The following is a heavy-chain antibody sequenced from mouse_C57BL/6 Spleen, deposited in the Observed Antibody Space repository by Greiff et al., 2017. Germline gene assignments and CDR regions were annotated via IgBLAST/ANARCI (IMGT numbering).Heavy chain of an antibody. CDR3: ARGIYYYGSVLEY. CDR2: IYPSDSET. J-gene: IGHJ2*01. CDR1: GYTFTSYW. D-gene: IGHD1-1*01. Sequence: QVQLQQPGAELVRPGSSVKLSCKASGYTFTSYWMDWVKQRPGQGLEWIGNIYPSDSETHYNQKFKDKATLTVDKSSSTAYMQLSSLTSEDSAVYYCARGIYYYGSVLEYWGQGTTLTVSS. V-gene: IGHV1-61*01.